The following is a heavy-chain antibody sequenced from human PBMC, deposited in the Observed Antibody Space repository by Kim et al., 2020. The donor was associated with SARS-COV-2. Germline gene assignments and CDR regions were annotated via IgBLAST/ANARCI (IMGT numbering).Heavy chain of an antibody. CDR2: IYHSGST. D-gene: IGHD3-10*01. CDR3: AREGNAGGYGSGSYRLDYYYGMDV. Sequence: SETLSLTCAVSGGSISSSNWWSWVRQPPGKGLEWIGEIYHSGSTNYNPSLKSRVTISVDKSKNQFSLKLSSVTAADTAVYYCAREGNAGGYGSGSYRLDYYYGMDVWGRGTTVTVSS. CDR1: GGSISSSNW. V-gene: IGHV4-4*02. J-gene: IGHJ6*02.